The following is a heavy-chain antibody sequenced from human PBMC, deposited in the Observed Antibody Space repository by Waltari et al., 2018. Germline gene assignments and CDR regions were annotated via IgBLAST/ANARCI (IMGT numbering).Heavy chain of an antibody. J-gene: IGHJ4*02. CDR3: ARDRRGYFDY. Sequence: EVQLVDSGGGLVKPGGSLRLSCEASGFTFSGYSMNWVRQAPGKGLEWVSSISGDSRFIYYADSVNGRFTISSDDAKNSLYLQMNSLRVEDTAVYYCARDRRGYFDYWGPGTLVSVSS. V-gene: IGHV3-21*01. D-gene: IGHD3-16*01. CDR1: GFTFSGYS. CDR2: ISGDSRFI.